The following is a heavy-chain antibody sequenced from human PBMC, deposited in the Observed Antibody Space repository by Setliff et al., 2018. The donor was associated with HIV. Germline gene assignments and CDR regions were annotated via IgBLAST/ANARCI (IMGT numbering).Heavy chain of an antibody. CDR3: GRARSSWYNTSPYYFDS. J-gene: IGHJ4*02. Sequence: LSLTCTVSGVSVRSGDHWSWVRQAPGKGLELIGYFSYTDEPYINYLEYFNPSLKSRLGVTLDKPRNQFSLKLTSVTAAGTAVYYCGRARSSWYNTSPYYFDSWGQGTLVTVSS. CDR2: FSYTDEP. CDR1: GVSVRSGDH. V-gene: IGHV4-30-4*08. D-gene: IGHD1-20*01.